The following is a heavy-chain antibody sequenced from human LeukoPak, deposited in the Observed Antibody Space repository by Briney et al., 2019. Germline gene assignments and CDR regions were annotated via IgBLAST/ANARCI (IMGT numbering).Heavy chain of an antibody. V-gene: IGHV3-21*01. J-gene: IGHJ4*02. CDR2: ISSSSIYI. CDR1: GFTFSTYT. Sequence: PGGSLRLSCAASGFTFSTYTMTWVRQAPGKGLEWVSSISSSSIYIYYADSVKGRFTISRDNSKNTLYLQMNSLRAEDTAVYYCARGRRSGYTMSTFYYFDYWGQGTLVTVSS. CDR3: ARGRRSGYTMSTFYYFDY. D-gene: IGHD3-22*01.